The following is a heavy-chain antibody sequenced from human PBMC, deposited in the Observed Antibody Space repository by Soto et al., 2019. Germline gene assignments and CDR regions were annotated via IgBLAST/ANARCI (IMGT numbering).Heavy chain of an antibody. CDR3: ARGSGSYYYGMDV. V-gene: IGHV4-4*02. J-gene: IGHJ6*02. D-gene: IGHD1-26*01. Sequence: QVQLQESGPGLVKPSGTLSLTCAVSGGSISSSNWWSWVRQPPGKGLEWIGEIYHSGSTNYNPSLMSRVTXSXDXXKNQFSLKLSSVTAADTAVYYCARGSGSYYYGMDVWGQGTTVTVSS. CDR1: GGSISSSNW. CDR2: IYHSGST.